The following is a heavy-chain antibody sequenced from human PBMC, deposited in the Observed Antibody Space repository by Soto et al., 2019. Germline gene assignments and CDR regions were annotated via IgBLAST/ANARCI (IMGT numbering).Heavy chain of an antibody. D-gene: IGHD6-13*01. Sequence: QVQLVESGGGVVQPGRSLRLSCAASGFTFSSYGMHWVRQAPGKGLEWVAVISYDGSNKYYADSVKGRFTISRDNSKNTLYLQMNSLRAEDTAVYYCASSLQVAAAPTYFDYWGQGTLVTVSS. J-gene: IGHJ4*02. CDR1: GFTFSSYG. V-gene: IGHV3-30*03. CDR3: ASSLQVAAAPTYFDY. CDR2: ISYDGSNK.